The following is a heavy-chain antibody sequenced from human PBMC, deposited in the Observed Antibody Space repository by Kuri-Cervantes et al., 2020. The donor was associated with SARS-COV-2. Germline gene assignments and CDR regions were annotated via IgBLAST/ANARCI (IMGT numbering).Heavy chain of an antibody. CDR1: GYTFTSYD. J-gene: IGHJ6*02. D-gene: IGHD1-7*01. Sequence: ASVKVSCKASGYTFTSYDINWVRQATGQGLEWMGWMNPNSGNTGYAQKFQGRVTMTRNTSISTAYMELSSLRSEDTAVYYCARGTKSTKYNWNYVGGMDVWGQGTTVTVSS. CDR3: ARGTKSTKYNWNYVGGMDV. CDR2: MNPNSGNT. V-gene: IGHV1-8*01.